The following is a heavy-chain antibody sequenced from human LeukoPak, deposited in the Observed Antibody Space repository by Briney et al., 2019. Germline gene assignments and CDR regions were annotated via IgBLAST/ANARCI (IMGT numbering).Heavy chain of an antibody. CDR2: IYYSGST. CDR1: GGSLSSSSHY. Sequence: SETLSLTCTVSGGSLSSSSHYWGWIRQPPGKGLEWIGSIYYSGSTYYNPSLKSRVTISVDTSKNQFSLKLSSVTAADTAVYYCARRRAEYDSSAYYYVWFDPWGQGTLVTVSS. CDR3: ARRRAEYDSSAYYYVWFDP. J-gene: IGHJ5*02. V-gene: IGHV4-39*01. D-gene: IGHD3-22*01.